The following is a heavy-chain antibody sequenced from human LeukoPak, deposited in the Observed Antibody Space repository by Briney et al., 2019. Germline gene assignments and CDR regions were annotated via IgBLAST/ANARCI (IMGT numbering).Heavy chain of an antibody. D-gene: IGHD5-12*01. CDR2: INPSGGST. CDR3: SRGAPTTRIGAGRFDY. J-gene: IGHJ4*01. Sequence: GASVKVSCKAFGYSLTNYYVHWVRQAPGQGLEWMGEINPSGGSTSYAQKFQGRITVTRDTYTNTVYMDLSGLRSEDTATYYCSRGAPTTRIGAGRFDYWGHGTLVTVSS. V-gene: IGHV1-46*01. CDR1: GYSLTNYY.